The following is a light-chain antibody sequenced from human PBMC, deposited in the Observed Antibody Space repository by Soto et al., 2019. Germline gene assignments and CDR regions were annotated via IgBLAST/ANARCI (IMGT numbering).Light chain of an antibody. CDR2: DAS. CDR3: QRRSKRWT. J-gene: IGKJ1*01. CDR1: QSVSSSY. Sequence: EIVLTQSPGTLSLSPGDRATLSFRASQSVSSSYLAWYQQKPGQAPRLLIYDASNRATGIPARFSGSGSGTDFTLTISSLEPEDFAVYYCQRRSKRWTFGQGTKVDIK. V-gene: IGKV3D-20*02.